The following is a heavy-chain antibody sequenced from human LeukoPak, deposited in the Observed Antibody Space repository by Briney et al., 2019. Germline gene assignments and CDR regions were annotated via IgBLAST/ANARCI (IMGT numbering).Heavy chain of an antibody. J-gene: IGHJ4*02. CDR2: ISAYNGNT. D-gene: IGHD2-2*01. CDR1: GYTFTSYG. Sequence: ASVKVSCKASGYTFTSYGISWVRQATGQGLEWMGWISAYNGNTNYAQKLQGRVTMTTDTSTSTAYMELRSLRSDDTAVYYCARDLVIGYCSSTSCHPGYWGQGTLVTVSS. CDR3: ARDLVIGYCSSTSCHPGY. V-gene: IGHV1-18*01.